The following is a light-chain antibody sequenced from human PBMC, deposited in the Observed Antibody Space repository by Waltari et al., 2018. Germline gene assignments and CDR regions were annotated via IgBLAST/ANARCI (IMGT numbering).Light chain of an antibody. CDR2: KAS. V-gene: IGKV1-5*03. CDR1: QNINNW. Sequence: DIQMTQSPSTLSASVGGRVTITCRASQNINNWVTWYQQKPGNAPKRLIYKASTLENGVPSRVSGSGFGTEFTLTISSLQPDDSATYYCQQYATSWSFGQGTKVEIK. CDR3: QQYATSWS. J-gene: IGKJ1*01.